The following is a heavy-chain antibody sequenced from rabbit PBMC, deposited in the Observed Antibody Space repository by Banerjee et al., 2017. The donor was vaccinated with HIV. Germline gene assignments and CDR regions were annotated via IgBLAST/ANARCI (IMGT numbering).Heavy chain of an antibody. CDR1: GFSFSSYH. J-gene: IGHJ4*01. Sequence: QEQLEESGGDLVKPEGSLTVTCTASGFSFSSYHMCWVRQAPGKGLEWIACIYTTSNTTWYASWAKGRFTISKPSSTTVTLQMTSLTAADTATYFCARDLAGVIGWNFNLWGPGTLVTVS. CDR2: IYTTSNTT. CDR3: ARDLAGVIGWNFNL. V-gene: IGHV1S45*01. D-gene: IGHD4-1*01.